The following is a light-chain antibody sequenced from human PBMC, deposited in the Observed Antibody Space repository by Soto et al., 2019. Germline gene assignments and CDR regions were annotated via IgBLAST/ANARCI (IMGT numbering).Light chain of an antibody. CDR1: QSLLHSNGYNY. CDR3: MQALQTPIT. Sequence: DIVMTQSPLSLPVTPGEPASISCRSSQSLLHSNGYNYLDWYLQKPGQSPQLLIYLGSNRASGDPDRFGVSGSGTDFTLKISRVEAEDVGVYYCMQALQTPITFGQGTRLEIK. J-gene: IGKJ5*01. CDR2: LGS. V-gene: IGKV2-28*01.